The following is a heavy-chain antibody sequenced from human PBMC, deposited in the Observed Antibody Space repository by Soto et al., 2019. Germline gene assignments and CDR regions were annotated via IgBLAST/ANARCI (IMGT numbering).Heavy chain of an antibody. V-gene: IGHV1-18*01. J-gene: IGHJ6*03. D-gene: IGHD4-4*01. CDR2: ISGYNGNT. Sequence: QVQLVQSGTEVKKPGASVKVSCKASGYTFRSYGISWVRQAPGQGLEWMGWISGYNGNTHYSQKFQGKVTMTTDTATSTAYTELRNLRSDDTAVYYCAKADSNYAGRFSYYYRDVWGTGTMVTVSS. CDR3: AKADSNYAGRFSYYYRDV. CDR1: GYTFRSYG.